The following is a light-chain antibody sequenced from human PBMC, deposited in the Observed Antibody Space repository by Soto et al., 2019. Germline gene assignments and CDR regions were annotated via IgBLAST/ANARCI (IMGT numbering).Light chain of an antibody. J-gene: IGKJ3*01. CDR1: QSVSSY. CDR3: QQYRSSPRT. Sequence: EIVLTQSPGTLSLSPGERATLSCRASQSVSSYLAWYQQKPGQAPRLLIYAASSRATGIPARFSGSGSGTDFTLTISRLEPEDFAVYYCQQYRSSPRTFGPGTEVYIK. V-gene: IGKV3-20*01. CDR2: AAS.